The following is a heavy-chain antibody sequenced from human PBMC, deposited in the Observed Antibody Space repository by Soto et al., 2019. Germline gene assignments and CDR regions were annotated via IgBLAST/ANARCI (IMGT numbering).Heavy chain of an antibody. J-gene: IGHJ6*02. D-gene: IGHD1-26*01. CDR3: ARVRSGTYFGVYYNGMDV. V-gene: IGHV1-69*01. CDR1: GGTFSNYA. Sequence: QVQLVQSASEVKKPGSSAKVSCKASGGTFSNYAFSWVRQAPGQGLEWMGGIIPMIGTANYAEKFQGRVTITADESTSTVYMELSSLRSEDKALYYCARVRSGTYFGVYYNGMDVWGQGTAVTVSS. CDR2: IIPMIGTA.